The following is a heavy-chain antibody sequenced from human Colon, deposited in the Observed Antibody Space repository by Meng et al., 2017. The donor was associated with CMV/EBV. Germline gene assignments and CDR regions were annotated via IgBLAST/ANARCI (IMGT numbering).Heavy chain of an antibody. CDR2: IYWSGVT. CDR3: ARSSGYKAFLDY. CDR1: DDSISSSNYY. D-gene: IGHD5-12*01. Sequence: SETLSLTCTVSDDSISSSNYYWGWIRQPPGKGLEWVGTIYWSGVTSYNPSLKSRVTISVDTSKNQFSLSLRSVSVADTAVYYCARSSGYKAFLDYWGPGRQVTVSS. V-gene: IGHV4-39*07. J-gene: IGHJ4*02.